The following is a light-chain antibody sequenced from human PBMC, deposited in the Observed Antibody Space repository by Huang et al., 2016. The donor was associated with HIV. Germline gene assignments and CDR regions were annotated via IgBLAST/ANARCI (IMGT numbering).Light chain of an antibody. Sequence: EIVMTQSPATRSGSPGERATTSCRASQSVSSHFAWYQQKPGQAPRLLISGASTRAAGIPARFRGSGSGPEVTLTISSRQSEDFAVYYCQQYNNWPPATIGQGTKVEIK. CDR2: GAS. J-gene: IGKJ1*01. CDR1: QSVSSH. CDR3: QQYNNWPPAT. V-gene: IGKV3-15*01.